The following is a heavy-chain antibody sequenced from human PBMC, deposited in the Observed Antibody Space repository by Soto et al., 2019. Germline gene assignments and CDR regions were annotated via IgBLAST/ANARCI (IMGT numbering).Heavy chain of an antibody. Sequence: AGGSLRLSCATSGFSISDKFMSWVRQAPGKGLEWISVISGGGDPSYADSVKGRFTISRDITKNTLFLQMTSLRADDTAVYFCARDSGYSSAYWEHYFDYWGQGTLVTVSS. V-gene: IGHV3-53*01. D-gene: IGHD3-16*01. CDR2: ISGGGDP. J-gene: IGHJ4*02. CDR3: ARDSGYSSAYWEHYFDY. CDR1: GFSISDKF.